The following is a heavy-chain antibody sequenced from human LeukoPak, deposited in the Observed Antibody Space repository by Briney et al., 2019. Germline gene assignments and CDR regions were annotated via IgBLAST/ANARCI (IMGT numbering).Heavy chain of an antibody. CDR1: GFTFSSYG. V-gene: IGHV3-30*18. D-gene: IGHD3-16*02. Sequence: PGGSLRLSCAASGFTFSSYGMHWVRQAPGKGLEWVAVISYDGSNKYYADSVKGRFTISRDNSKNTLYLQMNSLRAEDTAVYYCAKERLLGDVWGSYRYDAFDIWGQGTMVTVSS. CDR2: ISYDGSNK. J-gene: IGHJ3*02. CDR3: AKERLLGDVWGSYRYDAFDI.